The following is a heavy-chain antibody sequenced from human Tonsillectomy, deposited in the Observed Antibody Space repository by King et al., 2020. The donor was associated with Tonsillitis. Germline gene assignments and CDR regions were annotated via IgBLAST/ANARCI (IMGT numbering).Heavy chain of an antibody. J-gene: IGHJ6*02. Sequence: VQLQESGPGLVKPSETLSLTCTVSGGSISSYYWSWIRQPPGKGLEWIGYIYYSGSTNYNPSLKSRVTISVDTSKNQFSLKLGSVTAADTAVYYCARGGGYYYDSSGYCRGNYYYYGMDVWGQGTTVTVSS. V-gene: IGHV4-59*01. D-gene: IGHD3-22*01. CDR3: ARGGGYYYDSSGYCRGNYYYYGMDV. CDR2: IYYSGST. CDR1: GGSISSYY.